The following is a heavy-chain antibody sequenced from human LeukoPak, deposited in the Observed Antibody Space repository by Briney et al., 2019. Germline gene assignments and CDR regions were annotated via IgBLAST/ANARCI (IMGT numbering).Heavy chain of an antibody. CDR3: ARGLGRYSSGSAHEDGYYFDY. Sequence: PGGSLRLSCAVSGFTFSSYSMNWVRQAPGKGLEWVSSISSSSNYIYYADSVRGRFTISRDNAKNSLSLQMNSLRAEDTAVYYCARGLGRYSSGSAHEDGYYFDYWGQGTLVTVSS. CDR1: GFTFSSYS. V-gene: IGHV3-21*01. D-gene: IGHD6-19*01. CDR2: ISSSSNYI. J-gene: IGHJ4*02.